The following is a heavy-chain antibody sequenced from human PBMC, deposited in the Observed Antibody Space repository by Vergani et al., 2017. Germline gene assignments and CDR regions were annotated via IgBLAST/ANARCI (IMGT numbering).Heavy chain of an antibody. D-gene: IGHD6-13*01. CDR2: ISSNSSYI. J-gene: IGHJ4*02. V-gene: IGHV3-21*01. CDR1: GFTFSSYS. CDR3: ARGSGSSRDACIVY. Sequence: EVQLVESGGGLVKPGGSLRLSCAASGFTFSSYSMNWVRQAPGKGLEWVSSISSNSSYIYYADSVKGRFTISRDNAKTSLYMQLNSLRAEDTAVYYCARGSGSSRDACIVYWGQGTLVTVSS.